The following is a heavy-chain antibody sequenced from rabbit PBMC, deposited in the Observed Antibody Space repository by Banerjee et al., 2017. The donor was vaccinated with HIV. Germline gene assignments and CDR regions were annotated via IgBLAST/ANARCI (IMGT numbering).Heavy chain of an antibody. J-gene: IGHJ4*01. CDR2: IYTSSGST. V-gene: IGHV1S40*01. D-gene: IGHD2-1*01. CDR3: ARVDDTGDGRITGPFDL. Sequence: QSLEESGGDLVKPGASLTLTCTASGFSFSSNYYMCWVRQAPGKGLEWIACIYTSSGSTYYASWAKGRFTISKTSSTTVTLQMTSLTAADTATYFCARVDDTGDGRITGPFDLWGPGTLVTVS. CDR1: GFSFSSNYY.